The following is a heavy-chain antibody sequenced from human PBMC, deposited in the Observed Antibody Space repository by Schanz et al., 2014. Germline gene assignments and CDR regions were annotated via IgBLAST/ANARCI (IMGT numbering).Heavy chain of an antibody. J-gene: IGHJ5*01. CDR3: ARSPGDFPGWFDS. CDR1: GDSMSSGGSS. Sequence: QVQLQESGPGLVKPSQTLSLTCNVSGDSMSSGGSSWNWIRLPPGKGLEWIGYIYHSGSTYYNPSLKSRVTTSVDRSKNQFSLILNSVTAADTAVYYCARSPGDFPGWFDSWGQGTLVTVSS. D-gene: IGHD4-17*01. CDR2: IYHSGST. V-gene: IGHV4-30-2*01.